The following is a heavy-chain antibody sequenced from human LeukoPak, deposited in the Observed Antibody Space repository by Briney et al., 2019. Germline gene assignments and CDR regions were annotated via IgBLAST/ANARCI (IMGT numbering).Heavy chain of an antibody. J-gene: IGHJ4*02. D-gene: IGHD1-26*01. CDR1: GYTFTSYY. V-gene: IGHV1-46*01. Sequence: ASVKVSCKASGYTFTSYYMHWVRQAPGQGLEWMGIINPSGGSTSYAQKFQGRVTMTRDMSTSTVYMELSSLRSEDTAVYYCARLSVGANYFDYWGQGTLVTVSS. CDR3: ARLSVGANYFDY. CDR2: INPSGGST.